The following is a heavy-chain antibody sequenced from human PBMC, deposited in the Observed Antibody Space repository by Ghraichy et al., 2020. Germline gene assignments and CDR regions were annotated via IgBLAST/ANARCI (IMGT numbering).Heavy chain of an antibody. D-gene: IGHD1-26*01. CDR3: ARGRGSYQYYFDY. J-gene: IGHJ4*02. CDR1: GFTFSSYG. Sequence: LSLTCAASGFTFSSYGMHWVRQAPGKGLEWVAVIWYDGSNKYYADSVKGRFTISRDNSKNTLYLQMNSLRAEDTAVYYCARGRGSYQYYFDYWGQGTLVTVSS. V-gene: IGHV3-33*01. CDR2: IWYDGSNK.